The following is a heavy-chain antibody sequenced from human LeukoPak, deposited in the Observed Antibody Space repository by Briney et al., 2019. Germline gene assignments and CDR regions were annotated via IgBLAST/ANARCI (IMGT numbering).Heavy chain of an antibody. Sequence: PGGSLRLSRAASGFTFSSYAMSWVRQAPGKGLEWVSAISGSGGSTYYADSVKGRFTISRDNSRNTLYLQMNSLRAEDTAVYYCAKGRSGRSRSWYFDLWGRGTLVTVSS. D-gene: IGHD6-19*01. CDR2: ISGSGGST. CDR3: AKGRSGRSRSWYFDL. CDR1: GFTFSSYA. V-gene: IGHV3-23*01. J-gene: IGHJ2*01.